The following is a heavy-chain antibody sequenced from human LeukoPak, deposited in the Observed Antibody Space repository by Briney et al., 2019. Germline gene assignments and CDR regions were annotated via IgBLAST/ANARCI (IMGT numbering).Heavy chain of an antibody. V-gene: IGHV3-7*01. Sequence: GGSLRLSCQGSAFIFSGHCMNCVRQTPGNGLEWVASIKEDGSERQYVDSVKGRFSISRDNTKGSLYLQMNSLRVEDTAVYYCGTSRTFDYWGQGTLVTVSS. CDR3: GTSRTFDY. CDR1: AFIFSGHC. D-gene: IGHD1-7*01. CDR2: IKEDGSER. J-gene: IGHJ4*02.